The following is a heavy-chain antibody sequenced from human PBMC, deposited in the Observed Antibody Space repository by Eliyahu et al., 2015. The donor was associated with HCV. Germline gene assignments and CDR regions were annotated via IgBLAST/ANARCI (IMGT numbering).Heavy chain of an antibody. D-gene: IGHD1-7*01. CDR3: AREEYELLYY. CDR2: ISSGSSAT. CDR1: GFTFSSYS. J-gene: IGHJ4*02. V-gene: IGHV3-48*01. Sequence: EVQLVESGGGLVQPRGSLRLSCAASGFTFSSYSMTWVRQAPGKGLEWISYISSGSSATYYADSVKGRFTISRDNAKNSLFLQMNSLRAEDTAVYYCAREEYELLYYWGQGALVTVSS.